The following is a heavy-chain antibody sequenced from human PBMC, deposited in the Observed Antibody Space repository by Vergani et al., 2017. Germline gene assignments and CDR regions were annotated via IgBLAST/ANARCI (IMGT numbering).Heavy chain of an antibody. CDR2: ISYDGSNK. D-gene: IGHD3-10*01. V-gene: IGHV3-30*18. Sequence: QVQLVESGGGVVQPGRSLRLSCAASGFTFSSYGMHWVRQAPGKGLEWVAVISYDGSNKYYADSVKGRFTISRDNSKNTLYLQMNSLRAEDTAVYYCAKDGGLLRGAFDYWGLGTLVTVSS. CDR1: GFTFSSYG. CDR3: AKDGGLLRGAFDY. J-gene: IGHJ4*02.